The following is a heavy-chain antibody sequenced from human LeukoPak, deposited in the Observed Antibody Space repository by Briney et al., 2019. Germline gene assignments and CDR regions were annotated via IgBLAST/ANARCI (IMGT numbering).Heavy chain of an antibody. CDR2: FYSGGST. V-gene: IGHV3-66*01. CDR3: ARDLGYCSGGSCYGSDY. J-gene: IGHJ4*02. D-gene: IGHD2-15*01. CDR1: WFNVSSNY. Sequence: GGAPRISRAAPWFNVSSNYMNLGRQAPGKGLGGGSVFYSGGSTYYADSVKGRFTISRDNSKNTLYLQMNSLRAEDTAVYYCARDLGYCSGGSCYGSDYWGQGTLVTVSS.